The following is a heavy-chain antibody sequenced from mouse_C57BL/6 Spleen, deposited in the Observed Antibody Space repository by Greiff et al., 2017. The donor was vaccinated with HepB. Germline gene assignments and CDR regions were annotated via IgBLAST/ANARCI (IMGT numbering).Heavy chain of an antibody. D-gene: IGHD2-4*01. CDR3: ARTGDDYDGWYFDV. CDR2: IHPNSGST. J-gene: IGHJ1*03. CDR1: GYTFTSYW. V-gene: IGHV1-64*01. Sequence: VQLQQPGAELVKPGASVKLSCKASGYTFTSYWMHWVKQRPGQGLEWIGMIHPNSGSTNYNEKFKSKATLTVDKSSSTAYMQLSSLTSEDSAVYYCARTGDDYDGWYFDVWGTGTTVTVSS.